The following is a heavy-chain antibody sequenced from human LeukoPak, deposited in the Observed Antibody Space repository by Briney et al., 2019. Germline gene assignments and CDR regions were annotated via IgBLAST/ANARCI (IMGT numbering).Heavy chain of an antibody. CDR1: GYTFTDYF. J-gene: IGHJ4*02. V-gene: IGHV1-2*02. Sequence: EASVKVSCKASGYTFTDYFMHWVRQAPGQGLEWMGWINPNSGGTNYAHKFQGRVTMTRDTSISTAYMELSRLRPDDTAVYYCARDLRVGPTVFDYWGQGTLVTVSS. CDR3: ARDLRVGPTVFDY. CDR2: INPNSGGT. D-gene: IGHD1-26*01.